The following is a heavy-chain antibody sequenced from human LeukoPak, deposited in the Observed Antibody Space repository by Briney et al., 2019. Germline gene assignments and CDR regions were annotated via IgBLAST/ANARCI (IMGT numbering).Heavy chain of an antibody. D-gene: IGHD4-17*01. CDR3: ANLFVGDYGVDDGDAFDI. CDR2: ISAYNGNT. J-gene: IGHJ3*02. CDR1: GYTFTSYG. V-gene: IGHV1-18*01. Sequence: VASVKVSCKASGYTFTSYGISWVRQAPGQGLEWMGWISAYNGNTNYAQKLQGRVTMTKDTSTSTAYMELRSLRSDGTAVYYCANLFVGDYGVDDGDAFDIWGQGTMVTVSS.